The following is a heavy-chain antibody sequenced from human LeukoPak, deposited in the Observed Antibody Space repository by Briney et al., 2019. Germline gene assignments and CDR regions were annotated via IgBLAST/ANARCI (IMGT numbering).Heavy chain of an antibody. CDR3: ARDSPSYYGGKDY. D-gene: IGHD4-23*01. V-gene: IGHV3-21*01. CDR1: GFTFSSYW. J-gene: IGHJ4*02. CDR2: ISSSSSYI. Sequence: GGSLRLSCAASGFTFSSYWMSWVRQAPGKGLEWVSSISSSSSYIYYADSVKGRFTISRDNAKNSLYLQMNSLRAEDTAVYYCARDSPSYYGGKDYWGQGTLVTVSS.